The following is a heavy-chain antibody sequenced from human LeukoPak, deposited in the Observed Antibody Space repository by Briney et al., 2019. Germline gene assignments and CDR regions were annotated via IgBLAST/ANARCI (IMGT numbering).Heavy chain of an antibody. CDR3: ARDWGGYGGYYDY. V-gene: IGHV3-48*03. D-gene: IGHD4-23*01. Sequence: GGSLRLSCEFSGIIFSTYAMNWVREAPGKGLEWVSYISSSGSTIYYADSVKGRFTISRDNAKNSLYLQMNSLRAEGTAVYYCARDWGGYGGYYDYWGLGTLVTVSS. CDR2: ISSSGSTI. J-gene: IGHJ4*02. CDR1: GIIFSTYA.